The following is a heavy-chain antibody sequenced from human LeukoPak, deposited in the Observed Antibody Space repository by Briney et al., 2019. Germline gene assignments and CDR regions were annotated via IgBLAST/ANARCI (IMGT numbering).Heavy chain of an antibody. CDR2: IWYDGSNK. V-gene: IGHV3-33*01. CDR3: ARATVTTLFDY. D-gene: IGHD4-17*01. Sequence: GRSLRLSCAASGFTFSSYGMHWVRQAPGKGLEWVAVIWYDGSNKYYADSVKGRFTISRDNSKNTLYLQMNSLRAEDTAVYYCARATVTTLFDYWGQGTLVTVSS. CDR1: GFTFSSYG. J-gene: IGHJ4*02.